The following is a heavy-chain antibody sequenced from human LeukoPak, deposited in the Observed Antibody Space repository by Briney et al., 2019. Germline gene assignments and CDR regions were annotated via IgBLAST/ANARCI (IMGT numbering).Heavy chain of an antibody. CDR1: GFTFSSYW. V-gene: IGHV3-7*03. J-gene: IGHJ4*02. D-gene: IGHD2-15*01. Sequence: GGSLRLSCAASGFTFSSYWMSWVRQAPGKGLEWVGNIKQDGSEKYYVDSVKGRFTISRDNAKNSLYLQMNSLRVEDTAVYYCARDSLGSSFDYWGQGTLVTVSS. CDR3: ARDSLGSSFDY. CDR2: IKQDGSEK.